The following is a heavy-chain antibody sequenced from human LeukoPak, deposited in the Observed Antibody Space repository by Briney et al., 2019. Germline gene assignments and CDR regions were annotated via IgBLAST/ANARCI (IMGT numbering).Heavy chain of an antibody. CDR2: IYHSGST. CDR3: ARDSLSIAVAGTNY. CDR1: GGSISSSNW. V-gene: IGHV4-4*02. D-gene: IGHD6-19*01. Sequence: PSETLSLTCAVSGGSISSSNWWSWVRQPPGKGLEWIGSIYHSGSTYYNPSLKSRVTISVDTSKNQFSLKLSSVTAADTAVYYCARDSLSIAVAGTNYWGQGTLVTVSS. J-gene: IGHJ4*02.